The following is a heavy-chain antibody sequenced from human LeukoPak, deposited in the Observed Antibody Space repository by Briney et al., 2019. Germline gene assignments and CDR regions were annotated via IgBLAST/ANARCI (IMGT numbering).Heavy chain of an antibody. Sequence: ASVKVSCKASGYTFTSYGISWVRQAPGQGLEWMGWISAYNGNTNSAQKLQGRVTMTTDTSTSTAYMELGSLRSDDTAVYYCAREGRGGWNDAGLDYWGQGTLVTVSS. CDR2: ISAYNGNT. J-gene: IGHJ4*02. D-gene: IGHD1-1*01. CDR3: AREGRGGWNDAGLDY. CDR1: GYTFTSYG. V-gene: IGHV1-18*01.